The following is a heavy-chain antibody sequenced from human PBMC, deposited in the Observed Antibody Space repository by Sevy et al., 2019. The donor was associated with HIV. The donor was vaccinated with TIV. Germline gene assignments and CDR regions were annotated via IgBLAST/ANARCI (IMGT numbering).Heavy chain of an antibody. CDR1: GFSFSSYA. V-gene: IGHV3-30-3*01. CDR2: ISYDGSNK. CDR3: ARDRGSGKNVFFDY. J-gene: IGHJ4*02. Sequence: GGSLRLSCAASGFSFSSYAMHWVRQAPGRGLEWVEVISYDGSNKSYADSVKGRFTISRDNSKNTLYLQMNSLRTEDTAVYYCARDRGSGKNVFFDYWGQGTLVTVSS. D-gene: IGHD3-10*01.